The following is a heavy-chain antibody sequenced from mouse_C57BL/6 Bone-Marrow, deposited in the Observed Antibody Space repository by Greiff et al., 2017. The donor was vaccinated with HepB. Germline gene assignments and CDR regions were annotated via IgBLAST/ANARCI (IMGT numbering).Heavy chain of an antibody. CDR3: ARPYYSNYVAGFAY. CDR2: IHPNSGST. CDR1: GYTFTSYW. V-gene: IGHV1-64*01. Sequence: QVQLQQPGAELVKPGASVKLSCKASGYTFTSYWMHWVKQRPGQGLEWIGMIHPNSGSTNYNEKFKSKATLTVDKSSSTAYMQLSSLTSEDSAVYYCARPYYSNYVAGFAYWGQGTLVTVSA. J-gene: IGHJ3*01. D-gene: IGHD2-5*01.